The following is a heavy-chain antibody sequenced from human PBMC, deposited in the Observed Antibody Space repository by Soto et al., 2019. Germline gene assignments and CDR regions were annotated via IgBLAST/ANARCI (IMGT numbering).Heavy chain of an antibody. CDR3: AKYGRWLVHFYYSGMYV. D-gene: IGHD6-19*01. CDR1: GFTFSSYA. CDR2: ISGSGGST. Sequence: EVQLLESGGGLVQPGGSLRLSCAASGFTFSSYAMSWVRQAPGKGLEWVSAISGSGGSTYYADSVKGRFTISRDNSKNTLYLQMNSLRAEDTAVYYCAKYGRWLVHFYYSGMYVWGQGTTVTVSS. V-gene: IGHV3-23*01. J-gene: IGHJ6*02.